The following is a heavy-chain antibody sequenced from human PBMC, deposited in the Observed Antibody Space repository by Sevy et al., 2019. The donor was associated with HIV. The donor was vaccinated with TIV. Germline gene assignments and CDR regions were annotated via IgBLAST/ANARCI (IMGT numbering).Heavy chain of an antibody. CDR2: ISWNSGSI. J-gene: IGHJ4*02. D-gene: IGHD1-26*01. CDR1: GFTFDDYA. Sequence: GGSLRLSCAASGFTFDDYAMHWVRQAPGKGLEWVSGISWNSGSIGYADSVKGRFTISRDNAKNSLYLQMNSLRAEDTALYYCAKDMAQVGATGGLNFDYWGQGTLVTVSS. V-gene: IGHV3-9*01. CDR3: AKDMAQVGATGGLNFDY.